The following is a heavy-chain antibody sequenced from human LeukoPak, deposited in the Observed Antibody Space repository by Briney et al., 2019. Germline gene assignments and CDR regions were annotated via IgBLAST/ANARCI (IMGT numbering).Heavy chain of an antibody. D-gene: IGHD6-13*01. V-gene: IGHV3-74*01. CDR1: GFTFSSYW. J-gene: IGHJ6*03. CDR2: INSDGSST. CDR3: AKDFTSSSWYHYYYMDV. Sequence: GGSLRLSCAASGFTFSSYWMHWVRQAPGKGLVWVSRINSDGSSTSYADSVKGRFTISRDNSKSTLYLQMNSLRAEDTAVYYCAKDFTSSSWYHYYYMDVWGKGTTVTVSS.